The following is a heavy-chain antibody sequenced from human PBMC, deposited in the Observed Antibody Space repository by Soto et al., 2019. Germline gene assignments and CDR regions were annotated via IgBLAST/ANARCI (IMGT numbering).Heavy chain of an antibody. CDR2: ISAYNGNT. CDR3: ARDKPSSGWYPLDP. D-gene: IGHD6-19*01. CDR1: GNTFTSAG. V-gene: IGHV1-18*01. Sequence: GASVKGSCKAAGNTFTSAGISWGRQAPGQGLEWMGWISAYNGNTNYAQKLQGRVTMTTDTSTSTAYMELRSLRAEDTAVYYCARDKPSSGWYPLDPWGQGTLVTVSS. J-gene: IGHJ5*02.